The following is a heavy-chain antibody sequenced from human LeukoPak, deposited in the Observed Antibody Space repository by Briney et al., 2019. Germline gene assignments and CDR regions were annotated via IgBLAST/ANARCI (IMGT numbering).Heavy chain of an antibody. CDR3: ARGSGNEPFDY. CDR1: GFPSNSFW. D-gene: IGHD5-12*01. CDR2: INRDGSST. J-gene: IGHJ4*02. Sequence: PGGSLRLSCAASGFPSNSFWMHWVRQAPGKGLVWVSGINRDGSSTSYADSVKGRFTISRDNAKNTLYLQMNSLRAEDTAVYYCARGSGNEPFDYWGQGTLVTVSS. V-gene: IGHV3-74*01.